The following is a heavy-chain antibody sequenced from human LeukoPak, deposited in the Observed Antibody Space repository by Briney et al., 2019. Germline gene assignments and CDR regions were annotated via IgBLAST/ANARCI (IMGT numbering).Heavy chain of an antibody. CDR3: AAEFDNEQWLDWDY. CDR1: GGSINGYY. D-gene: IGHD6-19*01. V-gene: IGHV4-59*01. CDR2: IHYRGST. J-gene: IGHJ4*02. Sequence: SETLSLTCTVSGGSINGYYWNWIRQAPGKGLEWIGYIHYRGSTNYNPSLNSGVTISAETSENQFSLKLSSVTAADTAVYYCAAEFDNEQWLDWDYWGRGTLVTVSS.